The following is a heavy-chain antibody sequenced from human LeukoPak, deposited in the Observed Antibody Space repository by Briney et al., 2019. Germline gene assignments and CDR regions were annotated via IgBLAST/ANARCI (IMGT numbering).Heavy chain of an antibody. CDR2: IKEDGEI. J-gene: IGHJ4*02. Sequence: GRSLRLSCAASGFTFSSYAMSLVRQAPGKGLEWVATIKEDGEIYYVDSVKGRFTISRDNAKNSLYLQMNSLRAEDTAVYYCARGVGGADYWGQGTLVTVSS. V-gene: IGHV3-7*01. D-gene: IGHD2-21*01. CDR3: ARGVGGADY. CDR1: GFTFSSYA.